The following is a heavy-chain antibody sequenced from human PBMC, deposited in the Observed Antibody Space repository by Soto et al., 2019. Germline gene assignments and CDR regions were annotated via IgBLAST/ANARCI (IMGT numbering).Heavy chain of an antibody. V-gene: IGHV4-30-4*01. CDR3: ARDRAHLPACSGRLDV. CDR1: GDSMNNADYF. D-gene: IGHD2-15*01. CDR2: ISYSGNT. Sequence: SETLSLTCSVSGDSMNNADYFWTWIRQPPGKGLQWIGYISYSGNTFYNPSLKTRLTMSVDTSKNQFSVRLRSVTAADTAVYYCARDRAHLPACSGRLDVWGQGMLVTVPS. J-gene: IGHJ4*02.